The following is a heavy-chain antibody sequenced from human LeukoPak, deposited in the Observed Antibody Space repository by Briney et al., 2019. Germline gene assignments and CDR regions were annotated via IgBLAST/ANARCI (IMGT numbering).Heavy chain of an antibody. CDR3: ARGLRRRVTTRDAFDI. Sequence: PSETLSLTCAAYGGSFSGYYWSWIRQPPGKGLEWIGEINHSGSTNYNPSLKSRVTISVDTSKNQFSLKLSSVTAADTAVYYCARGLRRRVTTRDAFDIWGQGTMVTVSS. J-gene: IGHJ3*02. D-gene: IGHD4-17*01. CDR1: GGSFSGYY. V-gene: IGHV4-34*01. CDR2: INHSGST.